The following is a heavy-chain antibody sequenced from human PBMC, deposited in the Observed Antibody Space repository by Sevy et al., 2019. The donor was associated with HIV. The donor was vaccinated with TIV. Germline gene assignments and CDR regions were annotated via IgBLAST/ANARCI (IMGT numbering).Heavy chain of an antibody. J-gene: IGHJ6*02. V-gene: IGHV3-48*01. CDR2: INSSSSTI. CDR3: SRGLYGMDV. Sequence: GGSLRLSCAASGFTFSSYSMNWVRQAPGKGLEWVSYINSSSSTIYYADSVKGRFTISRDNAKNSLYLQMNSLRAEDTAVYYCSRGLYGMDVWGHGTTVTVSS. CDR1: GFTFSSYS.